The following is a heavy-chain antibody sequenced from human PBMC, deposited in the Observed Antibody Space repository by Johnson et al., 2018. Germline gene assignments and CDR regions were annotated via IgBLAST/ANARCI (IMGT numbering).Heavy chain of an antibody. CDR1: GFTFDDYA. CDR3: ARSGSSGYLDAFDI. CDR2: ISWNSGSI. D-gene: IGHD3-22*01. V-gene: IGHV3-9*01. J-gene: IGHJ3*02. Sequence: VQLVESGGGLVQPGRSLRLSCAASGFTFDDYAMHWVRQAPGKGLEGVSGISWNSGSIGYADSVKGRFTISRDNAKNSLYLQMNSLRAEDTALYYCARSGSSGYLDAFDIWGQGTMVTVSS.